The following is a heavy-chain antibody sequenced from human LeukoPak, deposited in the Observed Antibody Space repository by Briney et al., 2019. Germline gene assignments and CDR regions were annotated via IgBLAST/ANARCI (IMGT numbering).Heavy chain of an antibody. J-gene: IGHJ4*02. V-gene: IGHV4-39*07. CDR1: GGSISSSNFY. CDR3: ARRAFRYYYGSGSPSRHFDY. D-gene: IGHD3-10*01. Sequence: PSETLSLTCTVSGGSISSSNFYWGWIRQPPGKGLEWIGSIYYSGSTYYNPSLKSRVTISLDTSRNQFSLKLNSVTAADTAVYYCARRAFRYYYGSGSPSRHFDYWGQGTLVTVSS. CDR2: IYYSGST.